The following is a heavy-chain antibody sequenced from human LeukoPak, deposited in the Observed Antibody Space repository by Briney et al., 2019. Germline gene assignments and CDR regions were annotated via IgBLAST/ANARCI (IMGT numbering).Heavy chain of an antibody. V-gene: IGHV3-74*01. CDR2: INSDGSST. Sequence: GGSLRLSCAASGFTFSSYWMHWVRQVPGKGPVWVSRINSDGSSTSYADSVKGRFTISRDNAKNTLYLQMNSLRAEDTAVYYCARDFLVVVSGWFDPWGQGTLVTVSS. D-gene: IGHD3-22*01. CDR3: ARDFLVVVSGWFDP. J-gene: IGHJ5*02. CDR1: GFTFSSYW.